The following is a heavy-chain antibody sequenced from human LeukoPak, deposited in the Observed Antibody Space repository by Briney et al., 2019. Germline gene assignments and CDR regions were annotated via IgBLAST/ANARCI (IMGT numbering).Heavy chain of an antibody. Sequence: SVKVSCKASGYTFTTYGINWVRQAPGQGLEWMGWIIPILGIANYAQKFQGRVTITADKSTSTAYMELSSLRSEDTAVYYCARDPYPYGMFDYWGQGTLVTVSS. CDR2: IIPILGIA. CDR1: GYTFTTYG. CDR3: ARDPYPYGMFDY. V-gene: IGHV1-69*10. D-gene: IGHD4-17*01. J-gene: IGHJ4*02.